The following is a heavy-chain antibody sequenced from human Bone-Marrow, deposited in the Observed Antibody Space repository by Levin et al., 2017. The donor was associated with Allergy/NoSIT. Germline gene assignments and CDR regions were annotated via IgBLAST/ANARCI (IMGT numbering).Heavy chain of an antibody. CDR3: ARHAQSRQTYYYYYYMDV. J-gene: IGHJ6*03. CDR1: SDSLSRYS. CDR2: SGST. Sequence: NASETLSLTCTVSSDSLSRYSWSWIRQAPGKGLEWIGYSGSTNYYPSLKSRVTISVDTSKNQLSLKLSSVTAADTAVYYCARHAQSRQTYYYYYYMDVWGTGTTVIVSS. D-gene: IGHD6-19*01. V-gene: IGHV4-59*08.